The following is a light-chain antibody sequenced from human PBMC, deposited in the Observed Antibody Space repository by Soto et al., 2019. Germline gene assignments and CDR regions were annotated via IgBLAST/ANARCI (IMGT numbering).Light chain of an antibody. CDR1: SGYNSYT. V-gene: IGLV9-49*01. CDR3: GADHGSGSNFVYV. Sequence: QLVLTQPPSASASLGASVTLTCTLSSGYNSYTVDWYQQRPGKGPRFVMRVGTGGIVGSKGDGIPDRFSVLGSGLNRYLTIKNIQEEDESDYHCGADHGSGSNFVYVFGTGTKLTVL. J-gene: IGLJ1*01. CDR2: VGTGGIVG.